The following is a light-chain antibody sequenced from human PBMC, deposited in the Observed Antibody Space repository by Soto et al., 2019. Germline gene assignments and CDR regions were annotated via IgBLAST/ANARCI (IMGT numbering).Light chain of an antibody. J-gene: IGLJ1*01. Sequence: QSVLTQPASVSGSPGQSITISCTGTSSDVGGYDFVSWYRQYPGQAPKILIYEVTHRPSGVPDRFSGSKSGNTASLTISGLQADDEADYYCSSYTITSSPVFGPGTKLTVL. V-gene: IGLV2-14*01. CDR3: SSYTITSSPV. CDR2: EVT. CDR1: SSDVGGYDF.